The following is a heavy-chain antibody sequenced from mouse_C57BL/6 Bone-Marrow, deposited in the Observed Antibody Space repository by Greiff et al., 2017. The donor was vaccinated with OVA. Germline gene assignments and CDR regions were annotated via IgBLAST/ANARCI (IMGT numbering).Heavy chain of an antibody. D-gene: IGHD4-1*01. Sequence: QVQLQQSGPGLVQPSQSLSITCPVSGFSLTSYGVHWVRQSPGKGLEWLGVIWSGGSTDYNAAFISRLSISKDNSKSQVFFKMNSLQADDTAIYYCARPSNWDYFDYWGQGTTLTVSS. J-gene: IGHJ2*01. CDR1: GFSLTSYG. CDR2: IWSGGST. V-gene: IGHV2-2*01. CDR3: ARPSNWDYFDY.